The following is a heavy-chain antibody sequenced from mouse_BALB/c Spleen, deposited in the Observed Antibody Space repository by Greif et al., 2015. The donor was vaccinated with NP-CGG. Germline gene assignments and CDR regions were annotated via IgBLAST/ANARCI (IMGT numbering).Heavy chain of an antibody. J-gene: IGHJ3*01. CDR1: GFSLTSYG. Sequence: VKLVESGPGLVAPSQSLSITCTVSGFSLTSYGVHWVRQPPGKGLEWLGVIWAGGSTNYNSALMSRLSISKDNSKSQVFLKMNSPQTDDTAMYYCARPLYSYWGQGTLVTVSA. D-gene: IGHD2-12*01. CDR2: IWAGGST. CDR3: ARPLYSY. V-gene: IGHV2-9*02.